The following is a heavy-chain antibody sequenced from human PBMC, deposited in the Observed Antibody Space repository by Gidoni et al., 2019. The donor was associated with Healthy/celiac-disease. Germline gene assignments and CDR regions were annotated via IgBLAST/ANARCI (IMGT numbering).Heavy chain of an antibody. D-gene: IGHD6-13*01. CDR2: IYYSGST. V-gene: IGHV4-39*07. Sequence: QLQLQESGPGLVKPSETLSLTCTVSGRSISSSSYYWGWIRQPPGKGLEWIGSIYYSGSTYYNPSLKSRVTISVDTSKNQFSLKLSSVTAADTAVYYCARAIAAAAFDYWGQGTLVTVSS. CDR1: GRSISSSSYY. CDR3: ARAIAAAAFDY. J-gene: IGHJ4*02.